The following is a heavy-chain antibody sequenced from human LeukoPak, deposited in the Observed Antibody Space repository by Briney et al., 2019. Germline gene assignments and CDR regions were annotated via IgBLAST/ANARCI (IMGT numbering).Heavy chain of an antibody. CDR1: GYTFTSYG. CDR3: ATSRSGWYYFDY. J-gene: IGHJ4*02. CDR2: ISAYNGNT. Sequence: GASVKASCKASGYTFTSYGISWVRQAPGQGLEWMGWISAYNGNTNYAQKLQGRVAMTTDTSTSTAYMELRSLRSDDTAVYYCATSRSGWYYFDYWGQGTLVTVSS. V-gene: IGHV1-18*04. D-gene: IGHD6-19*01.